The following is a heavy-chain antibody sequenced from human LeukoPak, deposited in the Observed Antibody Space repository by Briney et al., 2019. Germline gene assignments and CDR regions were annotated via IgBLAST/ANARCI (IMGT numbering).Heavy chain of an antibody. CDR2: ISYDGSNK. CDR3: AKDRRSSGWLDWFDP. D-gene: IGHD6-19*01. CDR1: GFTFSSYA. Sequence: PGGSLRLSCAASGFTFSSYAMSWVRQAPGKGLEWVAVISYDGSNKYYADSVKGRFTISRDNSKNTLYLQMNSLRAEDTAVYYCAKDRRSSGWLDWFDPWGQGTLVTVSS. V-gene: IGHV3-30*18. J-gene: IGHJ5*02.